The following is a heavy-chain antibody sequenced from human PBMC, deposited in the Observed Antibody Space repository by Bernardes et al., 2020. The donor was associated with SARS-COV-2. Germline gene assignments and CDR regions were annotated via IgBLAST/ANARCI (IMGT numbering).Heavy chain of an antibody. V-gene: IGHV3-53*01. J-gene: IGHJ4*02. Sequence: VGSLSLSCAASGFTVRNNYMSWVRQAPGKGLEWVSTVYRGGNTYYADSVKGRFTFSRDNSKNTLYLQMNSLRVEDTAVYYCARRGAGGWYHDYWGQGTLVTVSS. CDR3: ARRGAGGWYHDY. CDR2: VYRGGNT. D-gene: IGHD6-19*01. CDR1: GFTVRNNY.